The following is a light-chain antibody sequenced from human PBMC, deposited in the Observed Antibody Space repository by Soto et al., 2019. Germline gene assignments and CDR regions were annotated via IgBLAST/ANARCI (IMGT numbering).Light chain of an antibody. CDR2: GAS. CDR1: QSVSSTY. CDR3: QQYGSSPRT. V-gene: IGKV3-20*01. J-gene: IGKJ1*01. Sequence: QSLGAAALSQREGATLSCRASQSVSSTYLAWYQQKFGQAPRLLIHGASRRATGIPDRFSGSGSGTDFTLTISRLEPEDFAVYYCQQYGSSPRTFGQGTKVDIK.